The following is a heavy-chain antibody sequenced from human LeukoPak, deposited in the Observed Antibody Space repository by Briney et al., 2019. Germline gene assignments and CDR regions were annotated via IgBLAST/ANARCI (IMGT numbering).Heavy chain of an antibody. V-gene: IGHV3-43*02. D-gene: IGHD3-3*01. CDR3: AKDSYYDFWSGYYRTPQYNWFDP. CDR2: ISGDGGST. Sequence: GGSLRLSCAASGFTFDDYAMHWDRQAPGRGLEWVSLISGDGGSTYYADSVKGRFTISRDNSKNSLYLQMNSLRTEDTALYYCAKDSYYDFWSGYYRTPQYNWFDPWGQGTLVTVSP. CDR1: GFTFDDYA. J-gene: IGHJ5*02.